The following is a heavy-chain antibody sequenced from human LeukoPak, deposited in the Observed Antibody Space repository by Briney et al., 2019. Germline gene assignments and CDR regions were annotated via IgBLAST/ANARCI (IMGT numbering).Heavy chain of an antibody. V-gene: IGHV4-38-2*02. CDR2: IYHSGST. Sequence: PSETLSLTCTVSGYSISSGYYWGWIRQPPGKGLEWIGSIYHSGSTYYNPSLKSRVTISVDTSKNQLSLKLSSVTAADTAVYYCARVPLYDSSGYYTHYYYYYYMDVWGKGATVTISS. CDR1: GYSISSGYY. CDR3: ARVPLYDSSGYYTHYYYYYYMDV. J-gene: IGHJ6*03. D-gene: IGHD3-22*01.